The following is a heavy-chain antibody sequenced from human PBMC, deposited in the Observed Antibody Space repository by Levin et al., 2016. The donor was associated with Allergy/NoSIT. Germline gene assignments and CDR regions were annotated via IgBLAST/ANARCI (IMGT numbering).Heavy chain of an antibody. V-gene: IGHV3-30-3*01. Sequence: GESLKISCAASGFTFSSYAMHWVRQAPGKGLEWVAVISYDGSNKYYADSVKGRFTISRDNSKNTLYLQMNSLRAEDTAVYYCARSGAGSSGWYYFDYWGQGTLVTVSS. CDR2: ISYDGSNK. CDR1: GFTFSSYA. CDR3: ARSGAGSSGWYYFDY. J-gene: IGHJ4*02. D-gene: IGHD6-19*01.